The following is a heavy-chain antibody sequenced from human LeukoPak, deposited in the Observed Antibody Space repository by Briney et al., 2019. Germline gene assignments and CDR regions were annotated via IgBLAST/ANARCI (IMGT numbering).Heavy chain of an antibody. CDR1: GFTFSSYA. CDR3: ARDSRRSMGADYYDSSGYYLFDY. V-gene: IGHV3-30-3*01. D-gene: IGHD3-22*01. J-gene: IGHJ4*02. Sequence: GRSLRLSCAASGFTFSSYAMHWVRQAPGKGLEWVAVISYDGSNKYYADSVKGRFTISRDNSKNTLYLQMNSLRAEDTAVYYCARDSRRSMGADYYDSSGYYLFDYWGQGTLVTVSS. CDR2: ISYDGSNK.